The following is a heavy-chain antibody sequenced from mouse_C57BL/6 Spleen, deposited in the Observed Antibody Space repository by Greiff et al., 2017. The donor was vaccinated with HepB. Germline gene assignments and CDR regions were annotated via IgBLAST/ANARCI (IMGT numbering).Heavy chain of an antibody. J-gene: IGHJ4*01. Sequence: VQLQQSGAELVRPGTSVKVSCKASGYAFTNYLIEWVKQRPGQGLEWIGVINPGSGGTNYHEKFKGKATLTADRSSSPAYMQLSSLTSEDSAVYFGARRGVRGDDMDYWGQGTSVTVAS. CDR3: ARRGVRGDDMDY. V-gene: IGHV1-54*01. CDR1: GYAFTNYL. CDR2: INPGSGGT.